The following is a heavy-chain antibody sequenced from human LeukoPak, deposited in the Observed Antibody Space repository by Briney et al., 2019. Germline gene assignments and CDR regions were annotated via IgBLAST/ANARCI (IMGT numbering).Heavy chain of an antibody. CDR3: AGIAVAATLDY. CDR2: IYYSGST. J-gene: IGHJ4*02. D-gene: IGHD6-19*01. V-gene: IGHV4-59*12. Sequence: KPSETLSLTCTVSGGSISSYYWSWIRQPPGKGLEWIGYIYYSGSTNYNPSLKSRVTISVDTSKNQFSLKLSSVTAADTAVYYCAGIAVAATLDYWGQGTLVTVPS. CDR1: GGSISSYY.